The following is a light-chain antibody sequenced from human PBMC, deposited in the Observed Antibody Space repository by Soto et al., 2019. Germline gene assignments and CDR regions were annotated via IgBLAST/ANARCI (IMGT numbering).Light chain of an antibody. CDR1: QSISSW. CDR3: QQYNSSPT. J-gene: IGKJ1*01. V-gene: IGKV1-5*03. Sequence: DIQMTQSPSTLSASVGDRVTITCRASQSISSWLAWYQQKPGKAPKLLIYKASSLESGVPSRFSGSGSGKEFTLTISSLQPDDFATYYCQQYNSSPTVGRGTKVEIK. CDR2: KAS.